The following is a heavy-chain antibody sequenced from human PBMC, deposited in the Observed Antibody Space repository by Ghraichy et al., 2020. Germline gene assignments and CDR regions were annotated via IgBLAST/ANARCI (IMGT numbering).Heavy chain of an antibody. V-gene: IGHV3-15*01. Sequence: GGSLRLSCAASGFTFSNAWMSWVRQAPGKRLEWVGRIKSKTDGGTTDYAAPVKGRFTISRDDSKNTLYLQMNSLKTEDTAVYYCTTDVAGIVVVPAARPFDYWGQGTLVTVSS. CDR2: IKSKTDGGTT. J-gene: IGHJ4*02. CDR3: TTDVAGIVVVPAARPFDY. D-gene: IGHD2-2*01. CDR1: GFTFSNAW.